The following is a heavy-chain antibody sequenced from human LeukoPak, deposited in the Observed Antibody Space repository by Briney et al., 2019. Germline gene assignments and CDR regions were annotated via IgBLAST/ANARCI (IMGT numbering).Heavy chain of an antibody. D-gene: IGHD3-9*01. J-gene: IGHJ3*02. CDR1: GFTFSGYS. CDR3: ARDRRLVLLRYFDWPDAFDI. CDR2: ISSRGSTI. Sequence: PGGSLRLSCAASGFTFSGYSMNWVRQAPGKGLEWVSYISSRGSTIYYADSVKGRFTISRDNAKNSLYLQMNSLRAEDTAVYYCARDRRLVLLRYFDWPDAFDIWGQGTMVTVSS. V-gene: IGHV3-48*04.